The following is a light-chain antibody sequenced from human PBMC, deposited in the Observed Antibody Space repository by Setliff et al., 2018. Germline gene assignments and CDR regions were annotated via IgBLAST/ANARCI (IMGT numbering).Light chain of an antibody. CDR1: SRDVGSYDF. V-gene: IGLV2-14*03. J-gene: IGLJ1*01. Sequence: QSVLTQPASVSGSPGQSITISCIGSSRDVGSYDFVSWYQQHPGKAPKLIIYDVTGRPSGVSDRFSGSKSGNTASLTISGLQAEDEADYYCSSNIGSNNFDVFGTGTKVTVL. CDR3: SSNIGSNNFDV. CDR2: DVT.